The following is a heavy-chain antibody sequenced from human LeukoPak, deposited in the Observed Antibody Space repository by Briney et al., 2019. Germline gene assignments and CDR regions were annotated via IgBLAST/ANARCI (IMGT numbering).Heavy chain of an antibody. Sequence: SEPLSLTCIVSGGSISSGTYYWGWVRQPPGKGLEWIASMYYSGSTYYNPSPKSRVSISRDTSKIQFSLKLSSVTAADTAVYYCARHWGYWGQGTLVTVSA. CDR1: GGSISSGTYY. J-gene: IGHJ4*02. CDR2: MYYSGST. D-gene: IGHD3-16*01. CDR3: ARHWGY. V-gene: IGHV4-39*01.